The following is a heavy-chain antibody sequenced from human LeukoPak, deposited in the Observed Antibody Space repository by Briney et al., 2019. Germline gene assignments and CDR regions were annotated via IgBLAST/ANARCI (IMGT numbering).Heavy chain of an antibody. V-gene: IGHV3-23*01. CDR1: GFTFSSYA. CDR2: ISGSGGST. Sequence: GGSLRLSCAASGFTFSSYAMRWVRQAPGKGLEWVSAISGSGGSTYYADSVKGRFTISRDNSKNTLYLQMNSLRAEDTAVYYCAIPAVAGTNFDYWGQGTLVTVSS. J-gene: IGHJ4*02. CDR3: AIPAVAGTNFDY. D-gene: IGHD6-19*01.